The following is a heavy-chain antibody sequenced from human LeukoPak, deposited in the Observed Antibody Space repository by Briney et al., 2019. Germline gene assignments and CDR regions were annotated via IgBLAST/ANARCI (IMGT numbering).Heavy chain of an antibody. V-gene: IGHV4-59*01. Sequence: SGTLSLTCTVSGGSISSYYWSWIRQPPGKGLEWIGYIYYSGSTNYNPSLKSRVTISVDTSKNQFSLKLSSVTAADTAVYYCARVPVGYRRLTWYYGMDVWGQGTTVTVSS. CDR2: IYYSGST. CDR3: ARVPVGYRRLTWYYGMDV. CDR1: GGSISSYY. D-gene: IGHD5-18*01. J-gene: IGHJ6*02.